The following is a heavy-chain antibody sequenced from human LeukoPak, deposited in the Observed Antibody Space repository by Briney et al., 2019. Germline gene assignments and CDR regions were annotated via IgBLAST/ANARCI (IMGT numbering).Heavy chain of an antibody. V-gene: IGHV4-59*08. D-gene: IGHD5-18*01. CDR1: GGSISSYY. J-gene: IGHJ6*02. Sequence: SETLSLTCTVSGGSISSYYWSWIRQPPGKGLEWIGYIYYSGSTNYNPSLKSRVTISVDTSKNQISLKLSSVTAADTAVYYCARQPPGYSYGSPYYYGMDVWGQGTTVTVSS. CDR2: IYYSGST. CDR3: ARQPPGYSYGSPYYYGMDV.